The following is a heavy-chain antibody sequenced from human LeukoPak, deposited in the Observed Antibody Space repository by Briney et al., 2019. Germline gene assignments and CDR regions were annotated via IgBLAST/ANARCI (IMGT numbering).Heavy chain of an antibody. CDR1: GFTFSSYA. J-gene: IGHJ3*02. V-gene: IGHV3-49*04. CDR3: ARDNTGNGDAFDI. CDR2: IRSKAYGGTT. Sequence: PGGSLRLSCAASGFTFSSYAMGWVRQAPGKGLEWVSFIRSKAYGGTTDYAASVKGRFTISRDDSKRIAYLQMNSLKTDDSALYYCARDNTGNGDAFDIWGQGTMVTVSS. D-gene: IGHD1-1*01.